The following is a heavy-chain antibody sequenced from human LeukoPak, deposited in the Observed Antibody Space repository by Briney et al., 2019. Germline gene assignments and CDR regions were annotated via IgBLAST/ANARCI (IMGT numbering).Heavy chain of an antibody. D-gene: IGHD1-20*01. J-gene: IGHJ3*02. Sequence: SETLSLTCTVSGGSISSSSYYWGWIRQPPGKGLEWIGSIYYSGSTYYNPSLKSRVTISVDTSKNQFSLKLSSVTAADTAVYYCARLNWNDDRGVFDIWGQGTMVTVSS. CDR1: GGSISSSSYY. CDR2: IYYSGST. V-gene: IGHV4-39*07. CDR3: ARLNWNDDRGVFDI.